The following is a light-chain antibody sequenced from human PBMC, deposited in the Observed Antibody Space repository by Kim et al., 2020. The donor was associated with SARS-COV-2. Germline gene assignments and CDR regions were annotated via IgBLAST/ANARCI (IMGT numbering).Light chain of an antibody. CDR1: NSDIGSLNL. V-gene: IGLV2-23*02. CDR3: CSYAGGRTYV. J-gene: IGLJ1*01. CDR2: EVN. Sequence: QTITISCTGTNSDIGSLNLVSWYQQHPGKAPKVLIYEVNKRPSGISTHFSGSKSGNTASLTISGLQAEDEADYYCCSYAGGRTYVFGTGTKVTVL.